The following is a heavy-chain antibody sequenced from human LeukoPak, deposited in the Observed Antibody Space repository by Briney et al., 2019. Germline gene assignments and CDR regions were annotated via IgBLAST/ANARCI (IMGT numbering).Heavy chain of an antibody. D-gene: IGHD3-16*02. V-gene: IGHV1-2*02. Sequence: ASVKVSCKAPGYTLSGHYMHWVRQAPGQGLEWMGWINPDNGGTNFPQRLQGRVTMTRDTSTSTAYMELSRLTSDDTAVYYCARGEMITFGGVIVISTFDIWGQGTMVTVS. CDR1: GYTLSGHY. J-gene: IGHJ3*02. CDR3: ARGEMITFGGVIVISTFDI. CDR2: INPDNGGT.